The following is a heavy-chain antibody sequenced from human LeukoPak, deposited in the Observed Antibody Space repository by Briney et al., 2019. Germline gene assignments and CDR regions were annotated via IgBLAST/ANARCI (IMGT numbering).Heavy chain of an antibody. CDR2: ISYDGSNK. CDR1: GFTFSSYA. J-gene: IGHJ4*02. D-gene: IGHD2-15*01. Sequence: GRSLRLSCAASGFTFSSYAMHWVRQAPGKGLEWVAVISYDGSNKYYADSVKGRFTISRDNSKNTLYLQMTSLRAEDTAVYYCARDPGYCSGGSCYSSYFDYWGQGTLVTVSS. V-gene: IGHV3-30-3*01. CDR3: ARDPGYCSGGSCYSSYFDY.